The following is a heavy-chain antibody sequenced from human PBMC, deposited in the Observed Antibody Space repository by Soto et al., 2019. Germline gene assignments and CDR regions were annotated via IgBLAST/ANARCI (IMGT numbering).Heavy chain of an antibody. D-gene: IGHD4-4*01. Sequence: QVQLVQSGAEVKKPGASLKVSCKASGYTFNNYDVNWVRQAPGQGLEWVGWMTPKSDDTGYAQKFQGRVTLTRNTSISTAYMELSSLTSEDTAVYYCARGLAVTRDAFDIWGQGTMVTVSS. V-gene: IGHV1-8*01. CDR1: GYTFNNYD. J-gene: IGHJ3*02. CDR2: MTPKSDDT. CDR3: ARGLAVTRDAFDI.